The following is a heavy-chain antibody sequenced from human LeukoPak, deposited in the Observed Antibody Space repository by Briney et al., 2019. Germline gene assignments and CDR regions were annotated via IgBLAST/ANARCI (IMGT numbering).Heavy chain of an antibody. CDR2: IIPIFGTA. D-gene: IGHD4-23*01. Sequence: SVKVSCKASGGTFSSYAISWVRQAPGQGLEWMGGIIPIFGTANYAQKFQGRVTITADESTSTAHMELSSLRSEDTAVYYCASLSSTVVILGTGYFDYWGQGTLVTVSS. CDR3: ASLSSTVVILGTGYFDY. J-gene: IGHJ4*02. CDR1: GGTFSSYA. V-gene: IGHV1-69*13.